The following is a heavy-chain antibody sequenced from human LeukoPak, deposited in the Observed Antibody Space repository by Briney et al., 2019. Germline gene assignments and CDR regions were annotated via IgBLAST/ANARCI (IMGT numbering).Heavy chain of an antibody. CDR3: ARVGPNSSGYFDFDY. CDR1: GGSISSYY. CDR2: IYYSGST. Sequence: SETLSLTCAVYGGSISSYYWSWIRQPPGKGLEWIGYIYYSGSTNYNPSLKSRVTISVDTSKNQFSLKLSSVTAADTAVYYCARVGPNSSGYFDFDYWGQGTLVTVSS. V-gene: IGHV4-59*01. D-gene: IGHD3-22*01. J-gene: IGHJ4*02.